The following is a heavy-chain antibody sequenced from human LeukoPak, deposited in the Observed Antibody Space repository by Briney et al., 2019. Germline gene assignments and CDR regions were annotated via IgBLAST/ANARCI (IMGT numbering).Heavy chain of an antibody. CDR3: ARDIVVVRAAKRAGDY. CDR2: INPNSGDT. J-gene: IGHJ4*02. CDR1: GYTFTDYY. D-gene: IGHD2-2*01. Sequence: GASVKVSCKASGYTFTDYYMHWVRQAPGQGLEWMGWINPNSGDTYYAPKFQCRVTMTRDTSISTASMELSTLRSEDTAVYYCARDIVVVRAAKRAGDYWGQGTLVTVSS. V-gene: IGHV1-2*02.